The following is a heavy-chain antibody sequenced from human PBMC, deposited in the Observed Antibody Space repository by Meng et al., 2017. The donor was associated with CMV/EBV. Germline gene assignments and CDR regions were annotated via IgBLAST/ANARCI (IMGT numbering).Heavy chain of an antibody. CDR3: TRSWIDSFTPDFDY. Sequence: QVPLVQSASEVKKPGASVKVSCKASGYSFIGHYIHWVRQAPGQGLEWMGRINPNSAGTNYVEKFQGRVTMTRDTSNNIVYMELTRLTSDDTAVYYCTRSWIDSFTPDFDYWGQGTLVTVSS. D-gene: IGHD2-2*03. V-gene: IGHV1-2*06. CDR2: INPNSAGT. CDR1: GYSFIGHY. J-gene: IGHJ4*02.